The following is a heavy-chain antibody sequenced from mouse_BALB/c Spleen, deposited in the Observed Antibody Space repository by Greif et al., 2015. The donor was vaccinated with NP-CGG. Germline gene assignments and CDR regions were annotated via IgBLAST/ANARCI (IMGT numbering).Heavy chain of an antibody. CDR3: ANDSLNYYAIDN. Sequence: EVHLVESGAELVKPGASVKLSCTASGFNIKDTYMHWVKQRPEQGLEWIGRIDPANGNTKYDPKFQGKATITADTSSNTAGLQRTNLTDEETAVSYCANDSLNYYAIDNWGQGTTVTVST. D-gene: IGHD6-1*01. CDR2: IDPANGNT. CDR1: GFNIKDTY. V-gene: IGHV14-3*02. J-gene: IGHJ4*01.